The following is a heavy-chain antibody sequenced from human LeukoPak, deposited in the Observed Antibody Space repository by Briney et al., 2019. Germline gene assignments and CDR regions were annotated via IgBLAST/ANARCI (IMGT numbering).Heavy chain of an antibody. Sequence: PGGSLRLSCAASGFSFSSNAMSWVRQAPGKGLVWVSRINSDGSSTSYADSVKGRFTISRDNAKNTLYLQMNSLRAEDTAVYYCARGATVTDEYFQHWGQGTLVTVSS. CDR1: GFSFSSNA. CDR2: INSDGSST. V-gene: IGHV3-74*01. J-gene: IGHJ1*01. CDR3: ARGATVTDEYFQH. D-gene: IGHD4-17*01.